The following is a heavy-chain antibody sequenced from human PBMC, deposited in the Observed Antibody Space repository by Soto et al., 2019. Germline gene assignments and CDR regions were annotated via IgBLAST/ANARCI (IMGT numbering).Heavy chain of an antibody. CDR1: GYTFTGYY. CDR2: INPNSGGT. CDR3: TRVDGDCTNGVCSYYYYYGMDV. Sequence: ASVKVSCKASGYTFTGYYMHWVRQAPVQGLEWMGWINPNSGGTNYAQKFQGRVTMTRDTSISTAYMELSRLRSDDTAVYYCTRVDGDCTNGVCSYYYYYGMDVWGQGTTVTVSS. V-gene: IGHV1-2*02. J-gene: IGHJ6*02. D-gene: IGHD2-8*01.